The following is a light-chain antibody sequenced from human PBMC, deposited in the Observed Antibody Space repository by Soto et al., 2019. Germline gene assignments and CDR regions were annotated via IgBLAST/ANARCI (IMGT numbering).Light chain of an antibody. CDR2: VTS. Sequence: EIVLTESPGTLSLPPGARATLSCRASQSIRSRFLAWYHQTPGQAPRLLMYVTSSRATGLPDRFSGTGSGTDCTLTISRLETEGFAVYYCQQYGSSPYTVGLGTKLVLK. J-gene: IGKJ2*01. V-gene: IGKV3-20*01. CDR3: QQYGSSPYT. CDR1: QSIRSRF.